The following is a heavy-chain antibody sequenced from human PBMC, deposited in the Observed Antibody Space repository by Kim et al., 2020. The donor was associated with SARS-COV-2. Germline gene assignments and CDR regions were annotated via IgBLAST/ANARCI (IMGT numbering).Heavy chain of an antibody. Sequence: SETLSLTCTVSGGSISSGGYYWSWIRQHPGKGLEWIGYIYYSGSTYYNPSLKSRVTISVDTSKNQFSLKLSSVTAADTAVYYCASSLRFLELVPHPNWFDPWGQGTLVTVSS. J-gene: IGHJ5*02. CDR3: ASSLRFLELVPHPNWFDP. CDR2: IYYSGST. V-gene: IGHV4-31*03. CDR1: GGSISSGGYY. D-gene: IGHD3-3*01.